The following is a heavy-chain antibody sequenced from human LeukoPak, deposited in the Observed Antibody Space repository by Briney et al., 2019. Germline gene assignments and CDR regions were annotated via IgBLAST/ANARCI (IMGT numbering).Heavy chain of an antibody. J-gene: IGHJ4*02. CDR2: IIPIFGIA. CDR3: ARDRSQYSSGWYSYFDY. D-gene: IGHD6-19*01. CDR1: GGTFSSSA. V-gene: IGHV1-69*04. Sequence: ASVKVSCKASGGTFSSSAISWVRQAPGQGLEWMGRIIPIFGIANYAQKFQGRVTITADKSTSTAYMELSSLRSEDTAVYYCARDRSQYSSGWYSYFDYWGQGTLVTVSS.